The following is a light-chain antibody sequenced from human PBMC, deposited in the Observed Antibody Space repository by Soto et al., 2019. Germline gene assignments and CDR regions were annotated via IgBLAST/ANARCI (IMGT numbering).Light chain of an antibody. CDR1: QSISSW. CDR2: KAS. CDR3: QQYNSYSPWT. J-gene: IGKJ1*01. Sequence: DIQMTQSPSTLSASVGDRVTITCRASQSISSWLAWYQQKPGKAPKLLIYKASSLESGVPSRFSGSGSGTGFTLTISSLQPDDFATDYCQQYNSYSPWTFGQGTKVEIK. V-gene: IGKV1-5*03.